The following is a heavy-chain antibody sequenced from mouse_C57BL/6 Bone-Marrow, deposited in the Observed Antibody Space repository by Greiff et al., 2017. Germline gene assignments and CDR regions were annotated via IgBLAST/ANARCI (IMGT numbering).Heavy chain of an antibody. CDR3: ARWRSYYFDY. V-gene: IGHV1-82*01. J-gene: IGHJ2*01. CDR1: GYAFSSSW. CDR2: IYPGDGDT. Sequence: VKLVESGPELVKPGASVKISCKASGYAFSSSWMNWVKQKPGKGLEWIGRIYPGDGDTNYNGKFKGKATLTADKSSSTAYMQLSSLTSEDSAVYFCARWRSYYFDYWGQGTTLTVSS.